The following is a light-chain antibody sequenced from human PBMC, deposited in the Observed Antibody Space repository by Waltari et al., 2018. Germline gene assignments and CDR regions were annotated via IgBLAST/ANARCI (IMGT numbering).Light chain of an antibody. CDR3: QQYNDWPRT. CDR1: QSVSSN. Sequence: EIVMTQSPATLSVSPGERATLSCRASQSVSSNLAWYQQKPGQSPRLLIYGASTRATGIAARFSGSGSGTEFTLTISSLQSEDCVLYYCQQYNDWPRTFGQGTKVEV. CDR2: GAS. V-gene: IGKV3-15*01. J-gene: IGKJ1*01.